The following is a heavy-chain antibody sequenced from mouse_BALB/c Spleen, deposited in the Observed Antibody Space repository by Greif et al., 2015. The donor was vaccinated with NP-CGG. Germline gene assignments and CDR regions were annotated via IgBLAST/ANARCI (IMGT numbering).Heavy chain of an antibody. CDR1: SYTFTSYW. V-gene: IGHV1-7*01. J-gene: IGHJ3*01. CDR3: ARWTFAY. Sequence: QVQLQQSGAELAKPGASVKMSCKASSYTFTSYWMHWVKQRPGQGLEWIGYINPSTGYTEYNQKFKDKATLTADKSSSTAYMQLSSLTSEDSAVYYCARWTFAYWGQGTLVTVSA. CDR2: INPSTGYT.